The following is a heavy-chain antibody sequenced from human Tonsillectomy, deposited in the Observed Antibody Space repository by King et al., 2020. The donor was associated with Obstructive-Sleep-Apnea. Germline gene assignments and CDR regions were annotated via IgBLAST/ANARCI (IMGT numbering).Heavy chain of an antibody. V-gene: IGHV3-23*04. Sequence: VQLVESGGGLVQPGGSLRLSCAASEFTFSNYGMSWVRQAPGKGLEWVSAISGSGGSTYYADSVKGRFTISRDNSKNTLYLQMNSLRAEDTAVYYCAKCIYDISAENAMDVWGQGTTVTVSS. CDR3: AKCIYDISAENAMDV. CDR2: ISGSGGST. CDR1: EFTFSNYG. D-gene: IGHD3-9*01. J-gene: IGHJ6*02.